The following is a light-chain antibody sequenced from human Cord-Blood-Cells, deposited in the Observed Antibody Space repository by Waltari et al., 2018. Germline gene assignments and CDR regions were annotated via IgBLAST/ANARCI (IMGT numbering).Light chain of an antibody. CDR2: QDS. V-gene: IGLV3-1*01. CDR1: KLGDKY. J-gene: IGLJ2*01. CDR3: QAWDSSTVV. Sequence: SYELTQPPSVSVSPGPTASITCSGDKLGDKYACWYQQKPGQSPVLVIYQDSKRPSGVPERFSCSNSENTATLTIGGTQAMDEADYYCQAWDSSTVVFGGGTKLTVL.